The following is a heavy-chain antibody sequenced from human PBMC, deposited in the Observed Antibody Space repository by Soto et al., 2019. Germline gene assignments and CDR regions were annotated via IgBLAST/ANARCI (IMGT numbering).Heavy chain of an antibody. J-gene: IGHJ4*02. D-gene: IGHD2-8*01. CDR2: IYYSGST. CDR1: GGSITSSSYN. V-gene: IGHV4-39*01. CDR3: ARHYCTSGVCYYFDS. Sequence: SETLSLTCTVSGGSITSSSYNWGWIRQPPGKGLEWIGNIYYSGSTYYNPSLKSRVNISVDTSKSQCSLKLSSVTAADTAVYYCARHYCTSGVCYYFDSWGQGTLVTVSS.